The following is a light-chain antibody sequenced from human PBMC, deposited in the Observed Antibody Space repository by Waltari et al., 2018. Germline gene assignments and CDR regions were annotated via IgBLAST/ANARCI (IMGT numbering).Light chain of an antibody. Sequence: EIVMTQSPATLSVSPGERATLSCRASQSVSSNLAWYQQKPGQAPRLLIYGASTRATGIPARFRGSGSGTEFTLTISSMQSEDFAVYYCQQYNNWPPYTFGQWTKLEIK. CDR1: QSVSSN. J-gene: IGKJ2*01. CDR3: QQYNNWPPYT. CDR2: GAS. V-gene: IGKV3-15*01.